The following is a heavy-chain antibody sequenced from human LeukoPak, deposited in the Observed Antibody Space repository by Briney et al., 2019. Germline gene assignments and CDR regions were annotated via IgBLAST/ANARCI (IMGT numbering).Heavy chain of an antibody. CDR2: MNPSGST. J-gene: IGHJ6*03. V-gene: IGHV4-34*01. CDR1: GGSFSGYY. D-gene: IGHD3-22*01. CDR3: ARGRQDVTMIVVVMTAVSYYLDV. Sequence: PSETLSLTCAVYGGSFSGYYWTWLRQTPEKGLEWIGEMNPSGSTNYNPSLKSRVTISVDTSKNQFSLELSSVTAADTAVYYCARGRQDVTMIVVVMTAVSYYLDVWGKGTTVTVS.